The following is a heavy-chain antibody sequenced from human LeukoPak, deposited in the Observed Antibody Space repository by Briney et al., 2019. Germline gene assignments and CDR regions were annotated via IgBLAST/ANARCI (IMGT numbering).Heavy chain of an antibody. CDR1: GGTSSTYA. Sequence: SVKVSCKVSGGTSSTYAISWMRQAPGQGLEWMGRFIPILGVPNYAQKFQDRVTITADRSKNTVYMELSSLRSEDTGVFYCASHDADYYDASGPNPFWFDPWGQGTLVTVSS. V-gene: IGHV1-69*04. CDR3: ASHDADYYDASGPNPFWFDP. J-gene: IGHJ5*02. D-gene: IGHD3-22*01. CDR2: FIPILGVP.